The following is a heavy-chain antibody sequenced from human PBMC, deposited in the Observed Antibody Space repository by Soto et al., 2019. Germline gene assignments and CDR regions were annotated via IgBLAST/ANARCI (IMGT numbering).Heavy chain of an antibody. D-gene: IGHD3-22*01. V-gene: IGHV3-33*01. CDR3: ARESDSRTNYFDY. J-gene: IGHJ4*02. CDR2: IWYDGSNK. CDR1: GFTFSSYG. Sequence: QVQLVESGGGVVQPGRSLRLSCAASGFTFSSYGMHWVRQAPGKGLEWVAVIWYDGSNKYYADSVKGRFTISRDNSKNTLYLQMNSLRAEDTAVYYCARESDSRTNYFDYWGQGTLVTVSS.